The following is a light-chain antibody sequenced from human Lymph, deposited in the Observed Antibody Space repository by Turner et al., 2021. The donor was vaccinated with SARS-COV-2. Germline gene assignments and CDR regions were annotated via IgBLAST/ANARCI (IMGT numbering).Light chain of an antibody. V-gene: IGKV4-1*01. CDR3: QTDHSYPYT. CDR2: GAS. J-gene: IGKJ4*02. Sequence: DIVMTQSPSSLSVSAGEKVTMSCKSSQSLINSANQKNFLAWYQQKPGQPPKVLIYGASTRESGVPDRFTGSGSGTDFTLTISSVQAEDLAVYYCQTDHSYPYTFGGGTKLEMK. CDR1: QSLINSANQKNF.